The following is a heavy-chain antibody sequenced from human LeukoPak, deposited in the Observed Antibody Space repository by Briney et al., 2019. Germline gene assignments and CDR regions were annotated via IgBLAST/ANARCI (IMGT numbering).Heavy chain of an antibody. D-gene: IGHD2-15*01. CDR2: ISGSGGST. Sequence: GGSLRLSCAASGFTFSSYGVSWVRQAPGKGLEWVSAISGSGGSTYYADSVKGRSTISRDNSKNTLYLQMNSLRAEDTAVYYCARDLTHTLYYDSWGQGTLVTVSS. J-gene: IGHJ4*02. V-gene: IGHV3-23*01. CDR3: ARDLTHTLYYDS. CDR1: GFTFSSYG.